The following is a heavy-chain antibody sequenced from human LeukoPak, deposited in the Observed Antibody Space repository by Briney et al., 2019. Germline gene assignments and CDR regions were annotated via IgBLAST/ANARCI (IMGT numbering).Heavy chain of an antibody. CDR3: ATDHSMANTAWWFDP. V-gene: IGHV1-69*05. Sequence: ASVKVSCKASGGTFSSYAISWVRQAPGRGLEWMGGIIPIFGTANYAQKFQGRITMSRDTSTSTVYMELSSLRSEDTAFYYCATDHSMANTAWWFDPWGQGTLVTVSS. CDR1: GGTFSSYA. CDR2: IIPIFGTA. J-gene: IGHJ5*02. D-gene: IGHD5-24*01.